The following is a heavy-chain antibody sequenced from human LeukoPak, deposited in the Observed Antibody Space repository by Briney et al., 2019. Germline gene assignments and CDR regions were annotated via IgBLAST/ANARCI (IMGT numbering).Heavy chain of an antibody. CDR1: GGSISSGSYY. D-gene: IGHD4-11*01. Sequence: SQTLSLTCTVSGGSISSGSYYWNWIRQPAGKGLEWIGRISTSGSTKYNPSLKSRVTIPVDTSKNQFSLKLSSVTAADTAAYYCARGPDYSNYVDYWGQGTLVTVSS. CDR3: ARGPDYSNYVDY. CDR2: ISTSGST. J-gene: IGHJ4*02. V-gene: IGHV4-61*02.